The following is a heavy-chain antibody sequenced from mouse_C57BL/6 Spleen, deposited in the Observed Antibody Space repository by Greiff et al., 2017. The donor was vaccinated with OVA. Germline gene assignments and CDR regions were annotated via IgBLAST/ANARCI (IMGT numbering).Heavy chain of an antibody. J-gene: IGHJ2*01. D-gene: IGHD1-1*01. V-gene: IGHV1-4*01. Sequence: QVQLQQSGAELARPGASVKMSCKASGYTFTSYTMHWVKQRPGQGLEWIGYINPSSGYTKYNQKFKDKATLTADKSSSTAYMQLSSLTSEDSAVYYCARVRYQSLDYWGQGTTLTVSS. CDR3: ARVRYQSLDY. CDR1: GYTFTSYT. CDR2: INPSSGYT.